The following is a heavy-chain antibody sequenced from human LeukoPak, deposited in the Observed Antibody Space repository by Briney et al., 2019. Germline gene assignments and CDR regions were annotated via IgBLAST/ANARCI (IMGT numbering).Heavy chain of an antibody. J-gene: IGHJ6*03. CDR1: GGSISSYY. V-gene: IGHV4-4*09. CDR3: ARHYSSSYATLHMDV. D-gene: IGHD6-13*01. Sequence: PSETLSLTCTVSGGSISSYYWSWIRQPSGKGLEWIGYIYTSGSTNYNPSLKSRVTISVDTSKNQFSLKLSSVTAADTAVYYCARHYSSSYATLHMDVWGKGTTVTVSS. CDR2: IYTSGST.